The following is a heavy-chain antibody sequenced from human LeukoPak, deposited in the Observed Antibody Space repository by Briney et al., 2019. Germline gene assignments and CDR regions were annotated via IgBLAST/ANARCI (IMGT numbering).Heavy chain of an antibody. CDR2: ISSGGSIL. D-gene: IGHD2-2*01. J-gene: IGHJ4*02. CDR3: VRVGGSSSPDY. V-gene: IGHV3-11*01. CDR1: GFIFSDYY. Sequence: PGGSLRLSCEASGFIFSDYYMSWIRQAPGKGLEWVSYISSGGSILYYADSVKGRFTISRDNAKNSLYLQMNSLRAEDTAVYCCVRVGGSSSPDYWGQGTLVTVSS.